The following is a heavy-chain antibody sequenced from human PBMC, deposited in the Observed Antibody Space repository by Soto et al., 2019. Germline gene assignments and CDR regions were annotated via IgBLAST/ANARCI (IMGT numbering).Heavy chain of an antibody. D-gene: IGHD3-22*01. CDR1: GGTFSSYA. CDR3: AIPRTTDSSGYYYGFDY. J-gene: IGHJ4*02. CDR2: IIPIFGTA. V-gene: IGHV1-69*13. Sequence: ASVKVSCKASGGTFSSYAISWVRQAPGQGLEWMGGIIPIFGTANYAQKFQGRVTITADESTSTAYMELSSLRSEDTAVYYCAIPRTTDSSGYYYGFDYWGQGTLVTVSS.